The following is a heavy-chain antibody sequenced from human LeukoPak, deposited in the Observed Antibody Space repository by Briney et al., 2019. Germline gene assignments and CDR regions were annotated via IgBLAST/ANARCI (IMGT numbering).Heavy chain of an antibody. V-gene: IGHV3-30*18. CDR2: MSIDGNIK. D-gene: IGHD1-1*01. Sequence: GGSLRLSCAASGFTFSSYDMHWVRRAPGKGLEWVAVMSIDGNIKSYADSVKGRFTISRDNSKNTLYLQMNSLRLEDTAVYYCAKDFWVQTGGYFDYWGQGTPVTVSS. CDR1: GFTFSSYD. J-gene: IGHJ4*02. CDR3: AKDFWVQTGGYFDY.